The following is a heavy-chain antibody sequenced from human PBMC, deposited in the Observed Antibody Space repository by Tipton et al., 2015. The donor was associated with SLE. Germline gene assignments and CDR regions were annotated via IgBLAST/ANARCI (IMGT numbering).Heavy chain of an antibody. Sequence: GSLRLSCAASGFTFSSYGMHWVRQAPGKGLEWVAFIRYDGSNKYYADSVKGRFTISRDNSKNTLYLQMNSLRAEDTAVYYCAREDIVVVPAAHGAFDIWGQGTMVTVSS. CDR3: AREDIVVVPAAHGAFDI. D-gene: IGHD2-2*01. CDR1: GFTFSSYG. V-gene: IGHV3-30*02. CDR2: IRYDGSNK. J-gene: IGHJ3*02.